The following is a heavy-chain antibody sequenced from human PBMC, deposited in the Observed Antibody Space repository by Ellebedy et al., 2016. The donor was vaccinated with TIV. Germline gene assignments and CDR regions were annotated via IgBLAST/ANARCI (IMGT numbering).Heavy chain of an antibody. J-gene: IGHJ4*02. CDR1: GFTFSSYA. CDR2: ISIDGGST. Sequence: GESLKISCSASGFTFSSYAMHWVRQAPGKGLEYVSAISIDGGSTYYADSVKGRFTISRDNSKNTLYLQMNILRAEDTAVYYCAKKAPHNNPFDYWGQGTLVTVSS. D-gene: IGHD1-14*01. CDR3: AKKAPHNNPFDY. V-gene: IGHV3-64*04.